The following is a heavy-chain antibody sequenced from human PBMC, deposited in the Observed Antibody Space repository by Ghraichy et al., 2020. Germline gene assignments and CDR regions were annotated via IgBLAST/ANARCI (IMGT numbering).Heavy chain of an antibody. CDR1: GGSFSGYY. J-gene: IGHJ4*02. CDR2: INHSGST. Sequence: GSLRLSCAVYGGSFSGYYWSWIRQPPGKGLEWIGEINHSGSTNYNPSLKSRVTISVDTSKNQFSLKLSSVTAADTAVYYCARATGYSSSWYAFYFDYWGQGTLVTVSS. CDR3: ARATGYSSSWYAFYFDY. D-gene: IGHD6-13*01. V-gene: IGHV4-34*01.